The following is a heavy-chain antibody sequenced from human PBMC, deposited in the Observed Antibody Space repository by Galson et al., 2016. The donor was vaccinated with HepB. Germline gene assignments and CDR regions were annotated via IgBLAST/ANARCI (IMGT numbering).Heavy chain of an antibody. CDR1: GFTFNNYA. V-gene: IGHV3-23*01. D-gene: IGHD2-15*01. CDR2: ITSGGTT. J-gene: IGHJ4*02. Sequence: SLRLSCAASGFTFNNYAMNWVRQAPGRGLEWVSSITSGGTTYYADSVKGRFTISRDNSKNTQYLQMSSLRAKDTALYFCARDSGLLCSGDNCLGGSFDSWGQGSLVTVSS. CDR3: ARDSGLLCSGDNCLGGSFDS.